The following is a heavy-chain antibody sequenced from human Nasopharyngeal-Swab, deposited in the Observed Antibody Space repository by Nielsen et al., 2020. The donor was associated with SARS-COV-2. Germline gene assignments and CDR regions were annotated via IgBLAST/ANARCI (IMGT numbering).Heavy chain of an antibody. CDR3: ARPYRYCSGGSCHSGGAFDI. Sequence: WIRQPPGKGLEWIGSIYYSGSTYYNPSLESRVTISVDTSKNQFSLKLSSVTAADTAVYYCARPYRYCSGGSCHSGGAFDIWGQGTMVTVSS. V-gene: IGHV4-39*01. J-gene: IGHJ3*02. D-gene: IGHD2-15*01. CDR2: IYYSGST.